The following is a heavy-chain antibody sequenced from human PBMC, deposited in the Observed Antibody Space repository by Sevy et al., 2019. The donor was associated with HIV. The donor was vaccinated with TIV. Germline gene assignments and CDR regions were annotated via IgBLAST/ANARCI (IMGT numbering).Heavy chain of an antibody. CDR1: GFSFSSYE. Sequence: LSLTCAASGFSFSSYEMNWVRQAPGKGLEWVSYISNSGTTISYSDPVRGRFTISRDNARNLLYLQMNSLRAEDTAVYFCARDLPPTATTVPHFDCWGQGTLVTVSS. CDR2: ISNSGTTI. CDR3: ARDLPPTATTVPHFDC. D-gene: IGHD4-17*01. V-gene: IGHV3-48*03. J-gene: IGHJ4*02.